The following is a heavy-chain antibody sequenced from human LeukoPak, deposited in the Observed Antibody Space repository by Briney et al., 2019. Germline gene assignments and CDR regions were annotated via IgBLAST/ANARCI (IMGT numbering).Heavy chain of an antibody. CDR1: GFTFSSYG. V-gene: IGHV3-30*02. CDR3: ANDDYGDYPTDYMDV. J-gene: IGHJ6*03. CDR2: IRYDGSNK. D-gene: IGHD4-17*01. Sequence: GGSLRLSCAASGFTFSSYGMHWVRQAPGKGLEWVAFIRYDGSNKYYADSVKGRFTISRDNAKNSLYLQMNSLRAEDTAVYYCANDDYGDYPTDYMDVWGKGTTVTVSS.